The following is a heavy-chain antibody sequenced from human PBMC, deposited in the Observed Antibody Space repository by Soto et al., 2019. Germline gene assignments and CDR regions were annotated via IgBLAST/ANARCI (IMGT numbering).Heavy chain of an antibody. Sequence: SETLSLTCTVSGGSINSSSYFWGWVRQPPGKGLEWIGSIYYSGSTYYNPSLRSRVTISVDTSKNQFSLKLSSVTAADTAVFYCARHYSSGSRNWFDPWGQGTLVTVSS. CDR1: GGSINSSSYF. CDR2: IYYSGST. D-gene: IGHD6-19*01. V-gene: IGHV4-39*01. J-gene: IGHJ5*02. CDR3: ARHYSSGSRNWFDP.